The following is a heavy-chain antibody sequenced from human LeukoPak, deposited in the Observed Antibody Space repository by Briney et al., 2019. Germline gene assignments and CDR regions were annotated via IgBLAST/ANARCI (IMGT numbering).Heavy chain of an antibody. CDR1: GFTFGDYA. Sequence: QTGGSLRLSCAASGFTFGDYAMHWVRQAPGKGLEWVSLISGDGGTTYYADSVKGRFTISRDSSKNSLYLQMNSLRTEDTALYYCAKVLQGYCSGGSCYGYDFDYWGQRTLVTVSS. CDR2: ISGDGGTT. V-gene: IGHV3-43*02. J-gene: IGHJ4*02. CDR3: AKVLQGYCSGGSCYGYDFDY. D-gene: IGHD2-15*01.